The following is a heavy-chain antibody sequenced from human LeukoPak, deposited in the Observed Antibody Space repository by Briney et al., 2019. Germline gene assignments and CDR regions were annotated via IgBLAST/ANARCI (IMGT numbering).Heavy chain of an antibody. J-gene: IGHJ4*02. Sequence: GGSLRLSCAASGFTLNNYAVHWVRQAPGKGLEWVAVISYHASNKYYADSVKGRFTISRDNSKSTVYLQMNSLRAEDTAVYYCARDGSGWYELPPDYWGQGTLVTVSS. V-gene: IGHV3-30-3*01. CDR3: ARDGSGWYELPPDY. CDR2: ISYHASNK. D-gene: IGHD6-19*01. CDR1: GFTLNNYA.